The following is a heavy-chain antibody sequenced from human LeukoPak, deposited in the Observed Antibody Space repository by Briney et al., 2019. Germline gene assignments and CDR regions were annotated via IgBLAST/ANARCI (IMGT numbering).Heavy chain of an antibody. J-gene: IGHJ6*03. V-gene: IGHV3-48*01. Sequence: PSGGSLRLSCAASGFTFSSCSMNWVRQAPGKVLEWVSHISGSSTTIYYADSVKGRFTISRDNAKNSLFLQMNSLRAEDTAVYYCARDPPKYGYYYMDVWGKGTTVTVSS. CDR1: GFTFSSCS. CDR2: ISGSSTTI. CDR3: ARDPPKYGYYYMDV. D-gene: IGHD4-17*01.